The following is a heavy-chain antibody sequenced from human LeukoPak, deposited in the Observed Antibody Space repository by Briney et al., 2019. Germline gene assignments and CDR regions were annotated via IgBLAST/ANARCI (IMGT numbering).Heavy chain of an antibody. J-gene: IGHJ4*02. D-gene: IGHD3-22*01. CDR2: IIPIFGTA. Sequence: ALVTVSCTASGGTFSSYAISWVRQAPGQGLEWMGGIIPIFGTANYAQKFQGRVTITADESTSTAYMELSSLRSEDTAVYYCAREGSGYYYLFDYWGQGTLVTVSS. CDR3: AREGSGYYYLFDY. CDR1: GGTFSSYA. V-gene: IGHV1-69*13.